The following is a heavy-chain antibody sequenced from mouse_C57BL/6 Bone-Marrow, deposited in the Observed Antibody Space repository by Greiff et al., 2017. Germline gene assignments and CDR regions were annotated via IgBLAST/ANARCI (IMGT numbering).Heavy chain of an antibody. V-gene: IGHV1-81*01. Sequence: QVQLKQSGAELARPGASVKLSCKASGYTFTSYGISWVKQRTGQGLEWIGEIYPRSGNTYYNEKFKGKATLTADKSSSTAYIELRSLTSEDSAVYFCARGDWDGYFDYWGQGTTLTVSS. CDR3: ARGDWDGYFDY. J-gene: IGHJ2*01. CDR2: IYPRSGNT. D-gene: IGHD4-1*01. CDR1: GYTFTSYG.